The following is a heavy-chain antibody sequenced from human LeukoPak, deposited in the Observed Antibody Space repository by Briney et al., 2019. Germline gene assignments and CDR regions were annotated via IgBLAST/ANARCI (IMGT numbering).Heavy chain of an antibody. J-gene: IGHJ4*02. CDR3: ARLIAVAGTFYYFDY. V-gene: IGHV4-59*08. Sequence: PSETLSLTCTVSGGSISRYFWTWIRLPPTKGLEWIGYISSSGSTSYNPSLTSRVTISMDTSKNHFSLKLSSVTAADTAVYYCARLIAVAGTFYYFDYWGQGTLVTVSS. CDR2: ISSSGST. D-gene: IGHD6-19*01. CDR1: GGSISRYF.